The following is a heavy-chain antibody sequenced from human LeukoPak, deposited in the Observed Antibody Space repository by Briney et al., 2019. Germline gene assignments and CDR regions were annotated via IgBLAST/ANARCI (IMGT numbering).Heavy chain of an antibody. V-gene: IGHV3-23*01. J-gene: IGHJ4*02. D-gene: IGHD1-26*01. CDR2: ISGSGGST. CDR3: AKDTALGATIAFDY. Sequence: AISGSGGSTYYADSVKGRFTISRDNSKNTLYLQMNSLRAEDTAVYYCAKDTALGATIAFDYWGQGTLVTVSS.